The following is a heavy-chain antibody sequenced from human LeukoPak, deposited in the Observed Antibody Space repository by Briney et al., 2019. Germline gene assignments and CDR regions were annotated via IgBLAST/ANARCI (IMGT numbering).Heavy chain of an antibody. D-gene: IGHD6-19*01. Sequence: PGGSLRLSCVVSGFTFSNYWMTWVRQAPGRGLEWVANMNQDGTEKYFVDSVKGRFTISRDNAKNSLYLQMNNLTAEDTGVYYCARDFSGRPNWLDPWGQGTLVIVSS. J-gene: IGHJ5*02. CDR1: GFTFSNYW. CDR2: MNQDGTEK. V-gene: IGHV3-7*01. CDR3: ARDFSGRPNWLDP.